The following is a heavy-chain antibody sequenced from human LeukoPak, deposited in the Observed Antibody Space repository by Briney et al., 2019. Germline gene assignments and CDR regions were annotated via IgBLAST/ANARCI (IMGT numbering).Heavy chain of an antibody. CDR1: GYTFTSYD. J-gene: IGHJ6*03. CDR3: ARGLDDSSGYYPYYYYYYMDV. CDR2: MNPNSGNT. Sequence: AAVKVSCKASGYTFTSYDINWVRQATGPGLGWMGGMNPNSGNTGYAQKFQGRVTITRNTSISTAYMELSSLRSEDTAVYYCARGLDDSSGYYPYYYYYYMDVWGKGTTVTVSS. V-gene: IGHV1-8*03. D-gene: IGHD3-22*01.